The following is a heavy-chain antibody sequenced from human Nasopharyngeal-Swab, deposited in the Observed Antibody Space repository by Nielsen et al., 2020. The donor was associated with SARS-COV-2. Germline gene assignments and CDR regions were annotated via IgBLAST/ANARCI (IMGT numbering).Heavy chain of an antibody. CDR3: VRIWSTIFGYAFDI. Sequence: SGPTLVKPTQTLTLTCTFSGFSLSTSGMCVSWIRQPLGKALEWLARIDWDDDKYYSTSLKTRLTISKGTSKNQVVLTMTNMDPVDTATYYCVRIWSTIFGYAFDIWGQGTMVTVSS. J-gene: IGHJ3*02. D-gene: IGHD3-3*01. V-gene: IGHV2-70*11. CDR1: GFSLSTSGMC. CDR2: IDWDDDK.